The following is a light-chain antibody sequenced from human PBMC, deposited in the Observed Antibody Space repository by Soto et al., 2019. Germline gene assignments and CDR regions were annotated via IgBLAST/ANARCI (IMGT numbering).Light chain of an antibody. V-gene: IGKV3-11*01. CDR3: KYRGERPRT. Sequence: EIVLTQSPATLSLSPGERATLSCSASQSVSNYLACYQQKPGQAPRLLIYGASNRATGIPARFTGSGSGTDIILIISLIEHEDDAVYYYKYRGERPRTFGQGTKLEI. CDR1: QSVSNY. CDR2: GAS. J-gene: IGKJ2*01.